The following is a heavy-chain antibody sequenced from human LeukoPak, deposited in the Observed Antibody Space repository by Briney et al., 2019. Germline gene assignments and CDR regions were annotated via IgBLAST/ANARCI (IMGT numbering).Heavy chain of an antibody. CDR2: ITPIFGAA. J-gene: IGHJ5*02. V-gene: IGHV1-69*05. CDR1: GGTFSSYP. Sequence: SVKVSCKASGGTFSSYPFTWVRQAPGQGFEWMGEITPIFGAANYAQTFQGRVTMTRDTSISTAYMELSRLRSDDTAVYYCAREGMSVGAPEGHWFDPWGQGTLVTVSS. CDR3: AREGMSVGAPEGHWFDP. D-gene: IGHD1-26*01.